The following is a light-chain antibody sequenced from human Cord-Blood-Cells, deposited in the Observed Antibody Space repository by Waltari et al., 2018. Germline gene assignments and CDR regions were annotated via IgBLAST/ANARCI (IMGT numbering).Light chain of an antibody. CDR3: QQYGGSPYT. V-gene: IGKV3-20*01. J-gene: IGKJ2*01. CDR2: GAS. CDR1: PSVSSSY. Sequence: EIVLTQSPGTLSLSPGERATLSCRAIPSVSSSYLACYQQKPGQAPRLLIYGASSSATGIPDRFGGSGSGTDFTLTISRLEPEDFAVYYCQQYGGSPYTFGQGTKLEIK.